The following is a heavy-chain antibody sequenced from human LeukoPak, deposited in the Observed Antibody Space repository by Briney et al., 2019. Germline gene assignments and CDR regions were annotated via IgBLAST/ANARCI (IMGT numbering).Heavy chain of an antibody. Sequence: GGSLRLSCAASGFTFSNYAMSWVRQAPGKGLEWVSTISGSGGSTYYTDSVKGRFTISRDNSKNTLYVQMNSLRAEDTAVYYCAKTPTYYYDTSGYFLRTYFDYWGQGTLVTVSS. CDR1: GFTFSNYA. J-gene: IGHJ4*02. CDR3: AKTPTYYYDTSGYFLRTYFDY. CDR2: ISGSGGST. V-gene: IGHV3-23*01. D-gene: IGHD3-22*01.